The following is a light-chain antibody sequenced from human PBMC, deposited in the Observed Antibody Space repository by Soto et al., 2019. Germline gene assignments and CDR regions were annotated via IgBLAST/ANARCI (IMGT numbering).Light chain of an antibody. CDR2: RAS. V-gene: IGKV3-20*01. J-gene: IGKJ1*01. CDR1: QSVSSSW. CDR3: QQYGSSPWT. Sequence: EIVLTQSPGTLSLSPGERATLSCRASQSVSSSWLAWYQQKPGQAPRLLIYRASSRATGIPDRVSGSGSGTDFTLTISRLAPEDFAVYYCQQYGSSPWTFGQGTKVDIK.